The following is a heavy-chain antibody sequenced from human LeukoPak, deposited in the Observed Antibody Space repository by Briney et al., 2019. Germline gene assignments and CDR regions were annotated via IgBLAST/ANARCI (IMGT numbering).Heavy chain of an antibody. J-gene: IGHJ3*02. D-gene: IGHD2-2*02. Sequence: SGTLSLTCAVSGGSISSSNWWSWVRQPPGKGLEWIGEIYHSGSTYYNPSLKSRVTISVDRSKNQFSLKLSSVTAADTAVYYCATGALVVPAAIRIWGQGTMVTVSS. V-gene: IGHV4-4*02. CDR2: IYHSGST. CDR1: GGSISSSNW. CDR3: ATGALVVPAAIRI.